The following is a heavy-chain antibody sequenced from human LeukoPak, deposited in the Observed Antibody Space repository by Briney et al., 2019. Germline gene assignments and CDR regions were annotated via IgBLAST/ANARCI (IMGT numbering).Heavy chain of an antibody. CDR2: IFSDNGT. CDR3: ARGPDK. V-gene: IGHV3-53*01. Sequence: GGSLRLSCAASGFTFSNNYMSWVRQAPGKGLEWVSVIFSDNGTYYADSVKGRFTISRDNSKSTVYLQMNSLRAEDTAMYYCARGPDKWGQGTLVTVSS. J-gene: IGHJ4*02. CDR1: GFTFSNNY.